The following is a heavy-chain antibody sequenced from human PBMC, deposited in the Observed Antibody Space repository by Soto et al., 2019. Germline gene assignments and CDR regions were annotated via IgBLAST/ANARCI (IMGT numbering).Heavy chain of an antibody. CDR2: ISYDGSNK. J-gene: IGHJ4*02. D-gene: IGHD3-3*01. CDR1: GFTFSSYA. Sequence: GSLRLSCAASGFTFSSYAMHWVRQAPGKGLEWVAVISYDGSNKYYADSVKGRFTISRDNSKNTLYLQMNSLRAEDTAVYYCARDGWVLRFLEWLLSTYYFDYWGQGTLVTVSS. CDR3: ARDGWVLRFLEWLLSTYYFDY. V-gene: IGHV3-30-3*01.